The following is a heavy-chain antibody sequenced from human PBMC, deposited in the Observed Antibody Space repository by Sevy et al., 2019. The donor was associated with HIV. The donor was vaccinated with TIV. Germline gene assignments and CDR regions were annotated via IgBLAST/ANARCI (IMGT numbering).Heavy chain of an antibody. CDR2: VNPSGGST. D-gene: IGHD2-15*01. Sequence: ASVKVSCKVSGYTFTSYYMNWVRQAPGQGLEWMGIVNPSGGSTSYAQKFQGRVTMTRDTSTSTVYMELSRLRSEDTAVYYCARGSGGRSGWFDPWGQGTLVTVSS. V-gene: IGHV1-46*01. CDR3: ARGSGGRSGWFDP. J-gene: IGHJ5*02. CDR1: GYTFTSYY.